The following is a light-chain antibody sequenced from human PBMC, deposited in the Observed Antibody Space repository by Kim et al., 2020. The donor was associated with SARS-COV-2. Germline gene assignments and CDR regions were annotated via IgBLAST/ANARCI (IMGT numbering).Light chain of an antibody. Sequence: ASGGDRVTITCRASQDIRNDLGWYQQSPGRAPKRLIYGASSLQSGVPSRFSGSGSGTEFTLTISSLQPEDFATYSCHQFNSYPRSFGQGTKVDIK. CDR1: QDIRND. J-gene: IGKJ1*01. V-gene: IGKV1-17*01. CDR3: HQFNSYPRS. CDR2: GAS.